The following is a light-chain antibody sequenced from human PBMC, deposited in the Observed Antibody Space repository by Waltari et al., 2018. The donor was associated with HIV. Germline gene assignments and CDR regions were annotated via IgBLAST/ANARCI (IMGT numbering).Light chain of an antibody. J-gene: IGKJ1*01. CDR3: QHRSNWPRA. CDR2: DAS. V-gene: IGKV3-11*01. Sequence: ELVLTPSPATLSFSPGDRPPLSCRACQDIGTYLAWYQHKPGQAPRLLIYDASNGATGIPARFSAGGSGTDFTLNISSLEPEDFAVYYCQHRSNWPRAFGQGTKVEI. CDR1: QDIGTY.